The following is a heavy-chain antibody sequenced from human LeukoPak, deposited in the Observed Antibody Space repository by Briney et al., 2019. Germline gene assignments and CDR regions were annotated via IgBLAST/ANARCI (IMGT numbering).Heavy chain of an antibody. Sequence: GGSLRLSCAASGFTFSSYEMNWVRQAPGKGLEWVSYISSSGSTIYYADSVKGRFTISRDNAKNSLYLQMNSLRAEDTAVYYCARDGQWLVEVPFGYWGQGTLVTVSS. D-gene: IGHD6-19*01. CDR3: ARDGQWLVEVPFGY. V-gene: IGHV3-48*03. CDR2: ISSSGSTI. CDR1: GFTFSSYE. J-gene: IGHJ4*02.